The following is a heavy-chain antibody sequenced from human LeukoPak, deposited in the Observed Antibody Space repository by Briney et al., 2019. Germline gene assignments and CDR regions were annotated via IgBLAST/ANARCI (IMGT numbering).Heavy chain of an antibody. CDR2: ISAYNGNT. D-gene: IGHD3-9*01. J-gene: IGHJ4*02. V-gene: IGHV1-18*04. Sequence: ASVKVSCKASGYTFTSYGISWVRQAPGQGLEWMGWISAYNGNTNYAQKLQGRVTMTTDTSTSTAYMELRSLRSDDTAVYYCARDGGVLGYFDWLLPFDYWGQGTLVTVSS. CDR3: ARDGGVLGYFDWLLPFDY. CDR1: GYTFTSYG.